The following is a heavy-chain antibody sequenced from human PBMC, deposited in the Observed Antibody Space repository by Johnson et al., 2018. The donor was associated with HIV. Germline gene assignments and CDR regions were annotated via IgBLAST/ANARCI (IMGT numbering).Heavy chain of an antibody. D-gene: IGHD1-1*01. V-gene: IGHV3-33*08. CDR3: ARVEGSDTFDI. CDR2: IWYDGSNK. CDR1: GFTFSGSA. J-gene: IGHJ3*02. Sequence: QVQLVESGGGVVQPGRSLKLSCAASGFTFSGSAMHWVRQAPGKGLEWVAVIWYDGSNKYYADSVKGRFTIPRDNSKNTLYLQMNSLRAEDTAVYYCARVEGSDTFDIWGQGTLVTVSS.